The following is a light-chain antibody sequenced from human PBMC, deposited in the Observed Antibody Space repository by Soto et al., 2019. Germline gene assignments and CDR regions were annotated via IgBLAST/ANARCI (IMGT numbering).Light chain of an antibody. CDR1: QSVPST. Sequence: EVVLSQSPWTLSLSRGERAILSCRASQSVPSTYLAWYQQKPGQAPRLLIYGASTRATGVPARFSGSGSGTEFTLTITSLQSEDFAVYCCQQYNDWWTFGQGTKVDIK. CDR2: GAS. J-gene: IGKJ1*01. V-gene: IGKV3D-15*01. CDR3: QQYNDWWT.